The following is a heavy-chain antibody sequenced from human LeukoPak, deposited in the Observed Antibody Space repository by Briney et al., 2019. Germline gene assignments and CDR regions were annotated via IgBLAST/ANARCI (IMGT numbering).Heavy chain of an antibody. Sequence: GGSLRLSCAASGFTFSSYEMNWVRQAPGKGLEWVSSISSSSSYIYYADSVKGRFTISRDNAKNSLYLQMNSLRAEDTAVYYCARAGKLELRYKDDYWGQGTLVTVSS. CDR2: ISSSSSYI. D-gene: IGHD1-7*01. CDR3: ARAGKLELRYKDDY. CDR1: GFTFSSYE. J-gene: IGHJ4*02. V-gene: IGHV3-21*01.